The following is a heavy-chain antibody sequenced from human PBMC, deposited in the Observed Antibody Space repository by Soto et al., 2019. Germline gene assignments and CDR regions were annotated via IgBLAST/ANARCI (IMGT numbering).Heavy chain of an antibody. V-gene: IGHV3-33*01. Sequence: VGSLRLSGAASGFTFSSYGMHWVRQAPGKGLEWVAVIWYDGSNKYYADSVKGRFTISRDNSKNTLYLQMNSLRAEDTAVYYCARDPGGVVTAILYYFDYWGRGTLVTVSS. CDR1: GFTFSSYG. CDR2: IWYDGSNK. J-gene: IGHJ4*02. CDR3: ARDPGGVVTAILYYFDY. D-gene: IGHD2-21*02.